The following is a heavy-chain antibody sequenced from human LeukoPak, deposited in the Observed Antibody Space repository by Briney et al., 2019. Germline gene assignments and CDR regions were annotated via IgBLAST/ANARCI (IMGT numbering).Heavy chain of an antibody. CDR1: GFTFSSYA. CDR2: ISGSGGST. Sequence: QSGGSLRLSCAASGFTFSSYAMSWVRQAPGKGLEWVSAISGSGGSTYYADSVKGRFTISRDNSKNTLYLQMNSLRAEDTAVYYCAKVGSAIFGVVTENWFDPWGQGTLVTVSS. CDR3: AKVGSAIFGVVTENWFDP. V-gene: IGHV3-23*01. J-gene: IGHJ5*02. D-gene: IGHD3-3*01.